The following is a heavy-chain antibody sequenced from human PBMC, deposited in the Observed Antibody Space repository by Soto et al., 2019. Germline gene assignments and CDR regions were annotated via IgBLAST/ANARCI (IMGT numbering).Heavy chain of an antibody. D-gene: IGHD3-3*01. CDR2: IYYSGST. J-gene: IGHJ4*02. Sequence: PSETLSLTCTVSGGSISSSSYYWGWIRQPPGKGLEWIGSIYYSGSTYYNPSLKSRVTISVDTSKNQFSLKLSSVTAADTAVYYCRGVKYFWSGQEGFDYWGQGTLVTVSS. CDR1: GGSISSSSYY. CDR3: RGVKYFWSGQEGFDY. V-gene: IGHV4-39*01.